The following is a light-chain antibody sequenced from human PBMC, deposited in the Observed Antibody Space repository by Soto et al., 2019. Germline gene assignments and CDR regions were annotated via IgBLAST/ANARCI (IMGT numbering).Light chain of an antibody. J-gene: IGLJ3*02. Sequence: QTVVTQEPSFSVSPGRTVTLTCALSSGSVSTSHYPSWYHQTPGQAPRTLIYSTNSRSSGVPDRFSGSILGNKAALTITGAQADDEADYYCVLYMGSGTWVFGGGTKVTVL. CDR3: VLYMGSGTWV. V-gene: IGLV8-61*01. CDR2: STN. CDR1: SGSVSTSHY.